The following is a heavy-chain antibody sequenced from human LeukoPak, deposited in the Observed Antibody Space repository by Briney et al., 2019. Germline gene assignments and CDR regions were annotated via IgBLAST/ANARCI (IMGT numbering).Heavy chain of an antibody. CDR2: IRSKANSYAT. Sequence: QPGGSLRLSCAASGFTFRGSAMHWVRQASGKGLEWVGRIRSKANSYATAYAASVKGRFTISRDDSKNTAYLQMNSLKTEDTAVYYCTRTVGYNWFDPWGQGTLVTVSS. CDR3: TRTVGYNWFDP. D-gene: IGHD1-26*01. V-gene: IGHV3-73*01. J-gene: IGHJ5*02. CDR1: GFTFRGSA.